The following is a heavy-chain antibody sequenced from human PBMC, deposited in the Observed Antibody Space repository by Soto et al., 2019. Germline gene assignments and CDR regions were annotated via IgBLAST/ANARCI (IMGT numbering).Heavy chain of an antibody. D-gene: IGHD3-22*01. CDR1: GYTFTGYY. CDR3: ARDRRGYYYDSSSPPYYFDY. J-gene: IGHJ4*02. CDR2: INPNSGGT. Sequence: ASVKVSCKASGYTFTGYYMHWVRQAPGQGLEWMGWINPNSGGTNYAQKFQGWVTMTRDTSISTAYMELSRLRSDDTAVYYCARDRRGYYYDSSSPPYYFDYWGQGTLVTVSS. V-gene: IGHV1-2*04.